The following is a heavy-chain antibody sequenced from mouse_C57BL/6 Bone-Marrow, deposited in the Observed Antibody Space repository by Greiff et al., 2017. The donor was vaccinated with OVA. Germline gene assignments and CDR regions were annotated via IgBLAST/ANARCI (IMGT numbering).Heavy chain of an antibody. V-gene: IGHV1-26*01. CDR2: INPNNGGT. CDR3: ALGASYYFDY. CDR1: GYTFTDYY. Sequence: EVQLQQSGPELVKPGASVKISCKASGYTFTDYYMNWVKQSHGKSLEWIGDINPNNGGTSYNQKFKGKATLTVDKSSSTAYMELRSLTSEDSAVYYCALGASYYFDYWGQGTTLTVSS. D-gene: IGHD4-1*01. J-gene: IGHJ2*01.